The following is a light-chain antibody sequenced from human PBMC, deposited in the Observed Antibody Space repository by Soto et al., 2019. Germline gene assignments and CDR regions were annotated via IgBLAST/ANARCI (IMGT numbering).Light chain of an antibody. CDR1: QSVSSIY. CDR3: QQYGSSSWT. Sequence: EIVLTQSPGTLSLSPGEGATLSCRASQSVSSIYLAWYQHKPGQAPRLLIYGASSRATGIPDRFSGSGSGTDFTLTISRLEPEDFAVYYCQQYGSSSWTFGRGTTVEIK. V-gene: IGKV3-20*01. CDR2: GAS. J-gene: IGKJ1*01.